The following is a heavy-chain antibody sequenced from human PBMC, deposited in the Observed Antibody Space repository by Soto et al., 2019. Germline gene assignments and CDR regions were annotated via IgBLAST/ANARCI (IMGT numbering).Heavy chain of an antibody. J-gene: IGHJ4*02. CDR1: GASISSVTSY. CDR2: IYFTGAT. V-gene: IGHV4-31*03. D-gene: IGHD2-21*02. CDR3: ASIPRRGYSYGIDY. Sequence: QVQLQESGPGLVKPSQTLSLTCNVSGASISSVTSYWTWIRQHPGEGLEWIGHIYFTGATYSNPSLRSRLTMSVDTSKNQFSLKLTSVTAADTASYYCASIPRRGYSYGIDYWGQGTLVTVSS.